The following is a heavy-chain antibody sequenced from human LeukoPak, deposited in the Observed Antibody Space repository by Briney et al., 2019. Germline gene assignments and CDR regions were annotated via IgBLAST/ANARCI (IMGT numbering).Heavy chain of an antibody. J-gene: IGHJ4*02. Sequence: PSETLSLTCTVSGGSISSGSYYWSWIRQPAGKGLEWIGRVYTSGSTNYNPSLKSRVTISVDTSKNLFSLKLSSVTAADTAVYYCARAFLVGYSPEEYFFDYWGQGTLVTVSS. CDR3: ARAFLVGYSPEEYFFDY. V-gene: IGHV4-61*02. CDR2: VYTSGST. CDR1: GGSISSGSYY. D-gene: IGHD2-15*01.